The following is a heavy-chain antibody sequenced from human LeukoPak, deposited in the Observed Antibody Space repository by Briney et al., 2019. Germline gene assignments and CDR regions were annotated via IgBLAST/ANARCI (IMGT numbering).Heavy chain of an antibody. J-gene: IGHJ4*02. CDR1: GYTFTSYG. D-gene: IGHD3-3*01. CDR2: ISAYNGNT. Sequence: GASVKVSCKASGYTFTSYGISWVRQAPGQGLEWVGWISAYNGNTNYAQKLQGRVTMTTDTSTSTAYMELRSLRSDDTAVYYCARDLGLFWSSSRLFDYWGQGTLVTVSS. V-gene: IGHV1-18*01. CDR3: ARDLGLFWSSSRLFDY.